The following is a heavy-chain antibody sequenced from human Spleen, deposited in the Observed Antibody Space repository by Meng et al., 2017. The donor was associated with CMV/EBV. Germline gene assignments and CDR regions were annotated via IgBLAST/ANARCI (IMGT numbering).Heavy chain of an antibody. CDR1: GFSLSGYL. D-gene: IGHD5-12*01. Sequence: ASGFSLSGYLIHWIRQVPGEGPVWVSRINSDGTSLAYADSVKGRFTISRDNAKNTLYLQMSGLSVEDTGVYSCARDFGTSGYDIFDVWGQGALVTVSS. CDR3: ARDFGTSGYDIFDV. V-gene: IGHV3-74*03. J-gene: IGHJ4*02. CDR2: INSDGTSL.